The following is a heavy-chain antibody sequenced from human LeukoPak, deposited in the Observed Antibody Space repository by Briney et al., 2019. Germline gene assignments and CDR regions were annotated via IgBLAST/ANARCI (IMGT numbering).Heavy chain of an antibody. CDR1: GYTFTSYG. Sequence: ASVKVSCKASGYTFTSYGIGWVRQAPGQGLEWMGWISAYNGNTNYAQKLQGRVTMTTDTSTSTAYMELRSLRSDDTAVYYCARDSSSWYGYYYYGMDVWGQGTTVTVSS. CDR2: ISAYNGNT. V-gene: IGHV1-18*01. D-gene: IGHD6-13*01. CDR3: ARDSSSWYGYYYYGMDV. J-gene: IGHJ6*02.